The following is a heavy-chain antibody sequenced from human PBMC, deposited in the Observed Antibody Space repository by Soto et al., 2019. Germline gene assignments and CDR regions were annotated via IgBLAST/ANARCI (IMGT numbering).Heavy chain of an antibody. CDR3: AKSGGYNYGYQETDY. V-gene: IGHV3-23*01. CDR2: ISGSGRST. D-gene: IGHD5-18*01. CDR1: GFTFRSIL. J-gene: IGHJ4*02. Sequence: PGGSLRLSCVASGFTFRSILMSWARQAPGKGLEWVSAISGSGRSTYYADSVKGRFTISRDNAKNTLYLQMNSLRAEDTAVYYCAKSGGYNYGYQETDYWGQGTLVTVSS.